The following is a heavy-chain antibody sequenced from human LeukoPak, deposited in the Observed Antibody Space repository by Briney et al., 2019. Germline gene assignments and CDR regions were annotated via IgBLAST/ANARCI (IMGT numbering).Heavy chain of an antibody. Sequence: ASVKVSCKASGYTFNGYYMDWVRQAPGQGLEGMGWLNPNSDGTKYAQKLQGRVTITRDTSITTVYMEVSSLTSDETAVYYCARQDLRNFDYWGQGTLVTVSS. J-gene: IGHJ4*02. CDR1: GYTFNGYY. D-gene: IGHD4-17*01. V-gene: IGHV1-2*02. CDR2: LNPNSDGT. CDR3: ARQDLRNFDY.